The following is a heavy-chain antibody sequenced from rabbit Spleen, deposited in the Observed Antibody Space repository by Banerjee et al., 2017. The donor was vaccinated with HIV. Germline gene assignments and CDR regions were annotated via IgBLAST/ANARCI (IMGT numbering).Heavy chain of an antibody. CDR2: IDASSGST. CDR3: AREGHTYGDTGDFK. V-gene: IGHV1S40*01. J-gene: IGHJ4*01. Sequence: QSLEESGGDLVKPGASLTLTCTASGFTLSIYWICWVRQAPGKGLEWTACIDASSGSTYYASWAKGRFTISKTSSTTVTLQMTSLTAADTATYFCAREGHTYGDTGDFKWGPGTLVTVS. CDR1: GFTLSIYW. D-gene: IGHD2-1*01.